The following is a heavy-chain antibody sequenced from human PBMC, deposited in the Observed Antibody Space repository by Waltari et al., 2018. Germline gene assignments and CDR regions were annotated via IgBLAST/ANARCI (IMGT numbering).Heavy chain of an antibody. Sequence: QVQLQQWGAGLLKPSEPLSLTCAVYGGSFSGYYWSWIRQPPGKGLEWIGEINHSGSTNYNPSLKSRVTISVDTSKNQFSLKLSSVTAADTAVYYCARHPYYYDSSGYYPSRGFDYWGQGTLVTVSS. CDR2: INHSGST. CDR3: ARHPYYYDSSGYYPSRGFDY. J-gene: IGHJ4*02. CDR1: GGSFSGYY. D-gene: IGHD3-22*01. V-gene: IGHV4-34*01.